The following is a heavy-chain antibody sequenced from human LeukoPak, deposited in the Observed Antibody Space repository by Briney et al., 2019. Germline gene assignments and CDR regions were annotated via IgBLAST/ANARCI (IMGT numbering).Heavy chain of an antibody. D-gene: IGHD6-19*01. J-gene: IGHJ4*02. V-gene: IGHV4-30-4*07. CDR2: IYYSGST. Sequence: SSETLSLTCAVSGGSISSGGYSWSWIRQPPGKGLEWIGYIYYSGSTYYNPSLKSRVTISVDTSKNQFSLRLSSVTAADTAVYYCARDWVAGTEFDYWGQGTLVTVSS. CDR3: ARDWVAGTEFDY. CDR1: GGSISSGGYS.